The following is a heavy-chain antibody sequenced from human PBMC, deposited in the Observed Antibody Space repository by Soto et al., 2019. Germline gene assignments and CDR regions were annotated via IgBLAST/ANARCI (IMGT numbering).Heavy chain of an antibody. CDR1: GFTFSTYW. CDR2: IDEYGSTI. J-gene: IGHJ4*02. CDR3: TRDIGGMGAY. V-gene: IGHV3-74*01. D-gene: IGHD3-10*01. Sequence: EVQLVESGGGLVQPGGSLRLSCAASGFTFSTYWMHWVRQVPGKGLLWVSRIDEYGSTINYADSVRGRFTISRDNARNNLCLEMNSLRAEDTALYYCTRDIGGMGAYWGPGTLVTVSS.